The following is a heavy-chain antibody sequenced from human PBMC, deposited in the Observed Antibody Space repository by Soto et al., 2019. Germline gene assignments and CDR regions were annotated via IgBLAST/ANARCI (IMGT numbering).Heavy chain of an antibody. CDR3: ARGRDGVVVITSAAFDI. V-gene: IGHV3-21*01. CDR2: ISSSSSYK. D-gene: IGHD3-22*01. J-gene: IGHJ3*02. CDR1: GFTLSSYS. Sequence: GGSLRLSGAASGFTLSSYSLNWVRQAPGKGLEWVSYISSSSSYKVYADSVKGRFTISRDNAKNSLFLQMNSLRAEDTAVYYWARGRDGVVVITSAAFDIWGQGTMVTVSS.